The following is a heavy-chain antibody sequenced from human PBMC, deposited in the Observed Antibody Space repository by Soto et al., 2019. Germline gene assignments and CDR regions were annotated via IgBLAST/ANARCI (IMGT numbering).Heavy chain of an antibody. Sequence: SETLSLTCTVSGGSISSGDYYWSWIRQPPGKGLEWIGYIYYSGSTYYNPSLKSRVTISVDTSKNQFSLKLSSVTAADTAVYCCARTRGDYYDSSGYPLVYFDYWGQGTLVTVSS. CDR2: IYYSGST. CDR3: ARTRGDYYDSSGYPLVYFDY. V-gene: IGHV4-30-4*01. CDR1: GGSISSGDYY. D-gene: IGHD3-22*01. J-gene: IGHJ4*02.